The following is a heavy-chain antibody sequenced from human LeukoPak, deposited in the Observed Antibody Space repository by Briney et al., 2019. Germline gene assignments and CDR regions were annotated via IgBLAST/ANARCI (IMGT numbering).Heavy chain of an antibody. CDR3: ARVRDDCSGGSCYSDYYYYYMDV. D-gene: IGHD2-15*01. J-gene: IGHJ6*03. CDR1: GGSFSGYY. V-gene: IGHV4-34*01. Sequence: SETLSLTCAVYGGSFSGYYWSWIRQPPGKGLEWIGEINHSGSTNYNPSLKSRVTMSVDTSKNQFSLKLSSVTAADTAFYYCARVRDDCSGGSCYSDYYYYYMDVWGKGTTVTVSS. CDR2: INHSGST.